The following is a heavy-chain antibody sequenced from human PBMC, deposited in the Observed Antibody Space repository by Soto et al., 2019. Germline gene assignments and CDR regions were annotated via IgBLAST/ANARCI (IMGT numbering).Heavy chain of an antibody. D-gene: IGHD2-2*01. CDR1: GFTFSSYS. Sequence: GGSLILSCAASGFTFSSYSMNWVRQAPGKGLEWVSYISSSSSTIYYADSVKGRFTISRDNAKNSLYLQMNSLRAEDTAVYYCARVLPPYLYCRSTSCLSYGMDVWGQGTTVTVSS. V-gene: IGHV3-48*01. J-gene: IGHJ6*02. CDR2: ISSSSSTI. CDR3: ARVLPPYLYCRSTSCLSYGMDV.